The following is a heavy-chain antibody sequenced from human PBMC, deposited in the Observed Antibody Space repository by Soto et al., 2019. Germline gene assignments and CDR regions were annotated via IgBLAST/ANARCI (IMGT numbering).Heavy chain of an antibody. D-gene: IGHD2-8*01. CDR2: INSSSSDS. CDR1: GYTFTGYT. CDR3: ATEMDTIKGFFDK. J-gene: IGHJ4*02. Sequence: QAHLVQSGAEVKKPGASVKVSCKASGYTFTGYTFHWVRQAPGQGLEWMAWINSSSSDSSFAPKIQGRVTVTMDAHSSTEYMELNRLRSEDTAVYYCATEMDTIKGFFDKWGQGTPVAVSS. V-gene: IGHV1-2*02.